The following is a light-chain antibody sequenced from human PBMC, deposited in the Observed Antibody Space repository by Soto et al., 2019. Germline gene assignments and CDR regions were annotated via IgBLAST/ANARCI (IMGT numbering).Light chain of an antibody. CDR3: QQYNNWPPDT. J-gene: IGKJ2*01. CDR2: GAS. CDR1: QSVNNN. Sequence: EIILTQSPASLSVSPGEIATLSCRASQSVNNNLAWYQQKRGQAPRLLIYGASTRATGIPGRFRGSGSGTEFTLTITSLQSEDFAVYFCQQYNNWPPDTFGQGTKLEIK. V-gene: IGKV3-15*01.